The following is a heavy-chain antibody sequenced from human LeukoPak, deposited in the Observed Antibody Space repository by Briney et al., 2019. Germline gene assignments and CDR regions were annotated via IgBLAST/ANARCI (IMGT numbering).Heavy chain of an antibody. J-gene: IGHJ6*03. CDR2: ISSSSSYI. Sequence: GGSLRLSCAASGFTFSSHSMNWVRQAPGKGLEWVSSISSSSSYIYYADSVKGRFTISRDNAKNSLYLQMNSLRAEDTAVYYCARVRSSPTLKYYYMDVWGKGTTVTVS. CDR3: ARVRSSPTLKYYYMDV. V-gene: IGHV3-21*01. D-gene: IGHD6-19*01. CDR1: GFTFSSHS.